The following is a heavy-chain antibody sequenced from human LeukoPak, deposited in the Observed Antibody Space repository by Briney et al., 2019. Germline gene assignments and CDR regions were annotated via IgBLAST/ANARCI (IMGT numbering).Heavy chain of an antibody. J-gene: IGHJ4*02. CDR2: ISGSGGST. CDR1: GFTFISYW. V-gene: IGHV3-23*01. D-gene: IGHD3-22*01. CDR3: AKDPYYYDSSGYSPFDY. Sequence: GGSLRLSCAASGFTFISYWMSWVRQAPGKGLEWVSAISGSGGSTYYADSVKGRFTISRDNSKNTLYLQMNSLRAEDTAVYYCAKDPYYYDSSGYSPFDYWGQGTLVTVSS.